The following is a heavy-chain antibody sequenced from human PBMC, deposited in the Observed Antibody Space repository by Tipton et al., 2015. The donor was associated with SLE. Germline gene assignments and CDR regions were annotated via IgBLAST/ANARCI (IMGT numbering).Heavy chain of an antibody. J-gene: IGHJ4*02. D-gene: IGHD3-22*01. CDR1: GGSISSSSYY. CDR3: ARVGRITMMELDY. Sequence: LSLTCTVSGGSISSSSYYWGWIRQAPGKGLEWVSVIYSGGSTYYADSVKGRFTISRNNSKNTLYLQMNSLRAEDTAVYYCARVGRITMMELDYWGQGTLVTVSS. CDR2: IYSGGST. V-gene: IGHV3-53*01.